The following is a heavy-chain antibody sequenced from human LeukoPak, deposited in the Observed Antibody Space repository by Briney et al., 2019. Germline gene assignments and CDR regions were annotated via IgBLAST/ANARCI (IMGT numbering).Heavy chain of an antibody. CDR2: MKGTGET. D-gene: IGHD3-16*01. CDR3: ARASWVSTADAVR. J-gene: IGHJ4*02. CDR1: GLDFSSFA. Sequence: GESLTLSCAASGLDFSSFAMSWDRQAPARGLEWLSSMKGTGETFYADSVRGRCTLFRDGSRNTVYLQLNNLRVEDTAVYYCARASWVSTADAVRWGQGTVVTVSS. V-gene: IGHV3-23*01.